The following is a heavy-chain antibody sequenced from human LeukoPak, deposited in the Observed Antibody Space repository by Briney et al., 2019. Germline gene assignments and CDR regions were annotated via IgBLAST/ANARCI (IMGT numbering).Heavy chain of an antibody. D-gene: IGHD3-16*01. V-gene: IGHV3-74*01. J-gene: IGHJ3*02. CDR3: AKSRLQWGAFDI. Sequence: GGSLRLSCAASGFTVSSNYMSWVRQAPGKGLVWVSRINSGGTVTNYADSVKGRLTISRDNAKNTLYLQMNSLRAEDTAVYYCAKSRLQWGAFDIWGQGTMVTVSS. CDR2: INSGGTVT. CDR1: GFTVSSNY.